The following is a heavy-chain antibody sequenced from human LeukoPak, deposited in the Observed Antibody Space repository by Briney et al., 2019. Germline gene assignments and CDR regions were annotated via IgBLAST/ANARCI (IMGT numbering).Heavy chain of an antibody. J-gene: IGHJ4*02. Sequence: GSLRLSCSASGFVSSIYTMYWVRQTPGKGPEYVSTISGSGNGFSIYYADSVKGRFTISRDDSKSILYLQMNGLRSEDTAVYYCVKDFGRVRGTPDSWGQGTLVTVSS. CDR2: ISGSGNGFSI. V-gene: IGHV3-64D*06. CDR3: VKDFGRVRGTPDS. CDR1: GFVSSIYT. D-gene: IGHD3-16*01.